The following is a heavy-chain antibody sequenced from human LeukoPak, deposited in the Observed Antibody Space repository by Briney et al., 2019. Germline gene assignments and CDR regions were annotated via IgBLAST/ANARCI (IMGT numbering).Heavy chain of an antibody. Sequence: GRSLRLSCAASGFTFSSYGMHWVRQAPGKGLEWVAVISYDGSNKYYADSVKGRFTISRDNSKNTLYLQMNSLRAEDTAVYYCARDLATVTTFGGNWFDPWGQGTLVTVSS. D-gene: IGHD4-11*01. CDR2: ISYDGSNK. V-gene: IGHV3-30*03. CDR1: GFTFSSYG. J-gene: IGHJ5*02. CDR3: ARDLATVTTFGGNWFDP.